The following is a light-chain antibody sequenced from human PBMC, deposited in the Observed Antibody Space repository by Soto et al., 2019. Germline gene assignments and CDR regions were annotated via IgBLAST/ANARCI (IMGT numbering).Light chain of an antibody. CDR3: YSYAGSNNWGA. CDR1: SSDVGGYNY. V-gene: IGLV2-8*01. CDR2: EVS. J-gene: IGLJ2*01. Sequence: QSALTQPPSAFGSPGQSVAISCTGTSSDVGGYNYVSWYQQHPGKAPKLMIYEVSKRPSGVPNRFSGSKSGNTASLTVSGLQTEDEAVYYCYSYAGSNNWGAFGGGTKLTVL.